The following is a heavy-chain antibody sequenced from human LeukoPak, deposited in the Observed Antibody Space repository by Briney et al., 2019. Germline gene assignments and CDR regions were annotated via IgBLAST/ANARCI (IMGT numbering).Heavy chain of an antibody. Sequence: SETLSLTCAVYGGSFSGYYWSWIRQPPGKGLEWIGEINHSGSTNYNPPLKSRVTISVDTSKNQFSLKLSSVTAADTAVYYCARWVRYFDWLPYDAFDIWGQGTMVTVSS. D-gene: IGHD3-9*01. CDR1: GGSFSGYY. J-gene: IGHJ3*02. CDR2: INHSGST. V-gene: IGHV4-34*01. CDR3: ARWVRYFDWLPYDAFDI.